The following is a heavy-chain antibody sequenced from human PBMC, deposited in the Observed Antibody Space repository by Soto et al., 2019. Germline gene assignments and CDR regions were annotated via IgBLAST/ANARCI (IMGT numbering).Heavy chain of an antibody. CDR2: IWYDGSNK. J-gene: IGHJ4*02. CDR1: GFTFSSYG. D-gene: IGHD6-19*01. Sequence: QVQLVESGGGVVQPGRSLRLSCAASGFTFSSYGMHWVRQAPGKGLEWVAVIWYDGSNKYNADSVKGRFTISRDNSKNTLYLQMNSLRAEDTAVYYCASAIAVAAIDYWGQGTLVTVSS. CDR3: ASAIAVAAIDY. V-gene: IGHV3-33*01.